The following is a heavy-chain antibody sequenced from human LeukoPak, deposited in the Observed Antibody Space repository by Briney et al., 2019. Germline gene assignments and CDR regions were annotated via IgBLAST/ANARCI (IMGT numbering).Heavy chain of an antibody. J-gene: IGHJ6*04. CDR1: GGSISSYY. V-gene: IGHV4-4*07. CDR2: IYSSGST. Sequence: PSETLSLTCTVSGGSISSYYWSWIRQPAGKGLEWIGRIYSSGSTNYNPSLKSRVTMSVDTSKNQFSLKLSSVTAADTAVYYCARGGYNWNYSEGPPDVWGKGTTVTVSS. D-gene: IGHD1-7*01. CDR3: ARGGYNWNYSEGPPDV.